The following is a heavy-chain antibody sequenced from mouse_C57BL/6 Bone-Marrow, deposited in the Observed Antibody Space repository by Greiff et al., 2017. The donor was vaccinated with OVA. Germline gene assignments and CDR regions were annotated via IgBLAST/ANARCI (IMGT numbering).Heavy chain of an antibody. CDR3: ARWGNTRYFDV. CDR2: IYPGGGYT. D-gene: IGHD2-1*01. J-gene: IGHJ1*03. Sequence: QVQLQQSGAELVRPGTSVKMSCKASGYTFTNYWIGWAKQRPGHGLEWIGDIYPGGGYTNYNEKFKGKATLTADKSSSTAYMELRSLTSEDSAVYFCARWGNTRYFDVWGTGTTVTVSS. CDR1: GYTFTNYW. V-gene: IGHV1-63*01.